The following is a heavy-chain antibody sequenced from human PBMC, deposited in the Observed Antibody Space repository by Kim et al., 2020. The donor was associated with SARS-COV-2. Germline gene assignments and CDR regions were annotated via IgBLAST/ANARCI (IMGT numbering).Heavy chain of an antibody. CDR2: INSDGSST. D-gene: IGHD3-22*01. Sequence: GGSLRLSCAASGFTFSSYWMHWVRQAPGKGLVWVSRINSDGSSTSYADSVKGRFTISRDNAKNTLYLQMNSLRAEDTAVYYCAREGYDSSGSDDWPLLLIYYYGMDVWGQGTTVTVSS. V-gene: IGHV3-74*01. CDR3: AREGYDSSGSDDWPLLLIYYYGMDV. J-gene: IGHJ6*02. CDR1: GFTFSSYW.